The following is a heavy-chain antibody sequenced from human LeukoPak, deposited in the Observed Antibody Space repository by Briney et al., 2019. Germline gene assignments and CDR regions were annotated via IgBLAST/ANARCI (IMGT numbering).Heavy chain of an antibody. CDR2: ISYDGSNK. J-gene: IGHJ4*02. V-gene: IGHV3-30*03. CDR1: AFTFSSSV. Sequence: GGSLRLSCADSAFTFSSSVWHWVRQAPGKGLEWVAVISYDGSNKHYADPVKGRFTISRDNSKNTLYLQMNSLRAEDTAVYYCALVEYYYGSRSYSPLDYWGQGTLVTVSS. CDR3: ALVEYYYGSRSYSPLDY. D-gene: IGHD3-10*01.